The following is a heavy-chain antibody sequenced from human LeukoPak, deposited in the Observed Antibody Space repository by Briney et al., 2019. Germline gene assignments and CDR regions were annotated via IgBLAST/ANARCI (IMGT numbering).Heavy chain of an antibody. Sequence: GGSLRLSCAASGFTFSSYEMNWVRQAPGKGLEWVSCISSSGSTIYYADSVKGRFTISRDNAKNSLYLQMNSLRAEDTAVYYCAREGMATTVDYWGQGTLVTVSS. CDR1: GFTFSSYE. D-gene: IGHD5-24*01. V-gene: IGHV3-48*03. CDR2: ISSSGSTI. CDR3: AREGMATTVDY. J-gene: IGHJ4*02.